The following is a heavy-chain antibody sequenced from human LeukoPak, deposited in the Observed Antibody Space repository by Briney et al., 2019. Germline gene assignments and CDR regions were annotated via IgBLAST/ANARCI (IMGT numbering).Heavy chain of an antibody. J-gene: IGHJ4*02. CDR3: ARGPDSSGEYWKGFFDY. D-gene: IGHD6-19*01. CDR1: GFTFDDYG. Sequence: GGSLRLSCAASGFTFDDYGMSWVRQVPGKGLEWVSGINWNGGSTGYAGSVKGRFTISRDNAKNSLYLQMNSLRAEDTAFYYCARGPDSSGEYWKGFFDYWGQGTLVTVSS. V-gene: IGHV3-20*04. CDR2: INWNGGST.